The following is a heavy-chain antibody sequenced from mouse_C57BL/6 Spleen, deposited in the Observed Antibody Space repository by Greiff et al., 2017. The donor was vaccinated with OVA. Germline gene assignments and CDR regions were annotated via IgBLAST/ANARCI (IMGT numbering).Heavy chain of an antibody. J-gene: IGHJ2*01. D-gene: IGHD4-1*01. CDR2: IDPSDSET. Sequence: QVQLQQPGAELVRPGSSVKLSCKASGYTFTSYWMHWVKQRPIQGLEWIGNIDPSDSETHYNQKFKDKATLTVDKSSSTAYMQLSSLTSEDSAVYYCARLGANWERGTFDYWGQGTTLTVSS. CDR3: ARLGANWERGTFDY. V-gene: IGHV1-52*01. CDR1: GYTFTSYW.